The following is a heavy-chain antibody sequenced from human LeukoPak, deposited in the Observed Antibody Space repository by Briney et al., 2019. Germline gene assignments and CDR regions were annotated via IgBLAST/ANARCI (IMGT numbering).Heavy chain of an antibody. D-gene: IGHD2-15*01. J-gene: IGHJ3*02. Sequence: SETLSLTCTVSGGSISSSSYYWGWIRQPPGKGLEWIGSIYYSGSTYYNPSLKSRVTISVDTSKNQFSLKLSSVTAADTAVYYCARAGIFSTFGCSGGSCYWGAFDIWGQGTMVTVSS. CDR2: IYYSGST. CDR1: GGSISSSSYY. V-gene: IGHV4-39*07. CDR3: ARAGIFSTFGCSGGSCYWGAFDI.